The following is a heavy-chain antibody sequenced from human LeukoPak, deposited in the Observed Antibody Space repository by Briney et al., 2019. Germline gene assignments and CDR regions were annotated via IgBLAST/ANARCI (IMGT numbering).Heavy chain of an antibody. Sequence: GGSLRLSCAASGFTFDDYAMHWVRQAPGKGLEWVSGISWNSGSIGYEDSVKGRFTISRDNSKNTLYLQMNSLRAEDTAVYYCARGPSGYHNTGGQGTLVTVSS. CDR1: GFTFDDYA. D-gene: IGHD5-12*01. CDR2: ISWNSGSI. J-gene: IGHJ4*02. CDR3: ARGPSGYHNT. V-gene: IGHV3-9*01.